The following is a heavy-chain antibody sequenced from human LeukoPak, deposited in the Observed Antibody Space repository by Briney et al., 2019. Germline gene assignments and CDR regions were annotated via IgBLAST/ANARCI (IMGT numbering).Heavy chain of an antibody. V-gene: IGHV3-21*01. CDR2: ISSSSDYI. CDR1: GFTFSTYT. J-gene: IGHJ3*02. Sequence: PGGSLRLSCEASGFTFSTYTMNWVRQAPGKGQEWVASISSSSDYIYYADPVKGRFSISRDNAKKSLNLQMNSLRAEDTAVYYCAREVPAAMSGFDIWGQGTMVTVSS. CDR3: AREVPAAMSGFDI. D-gene: IGHD2-2*01.